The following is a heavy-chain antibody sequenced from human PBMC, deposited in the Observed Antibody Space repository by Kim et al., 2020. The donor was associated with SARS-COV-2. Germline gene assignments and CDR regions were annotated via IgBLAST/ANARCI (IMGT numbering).Heavy chain of an antibody. Sequence: ASVKVSCKASGYTFTSYYMHWVRQAPGQGLEWMGIINPSGGSTSYAQKFQGRVTMTRDTSTSTVYMELSSLRSEDTAVYYCAREGTPRGYSYGYTDWFDPWGQGTLVTVSS. CDR1: GYTFTSYY. J-gene: IGHJ5*02. V-gene: IGHV1-46*01. CDR3: AREGTPRGYSYGYTDWFDP. D-gene: IGHD5-18*01. CDR2: INPSGGST.